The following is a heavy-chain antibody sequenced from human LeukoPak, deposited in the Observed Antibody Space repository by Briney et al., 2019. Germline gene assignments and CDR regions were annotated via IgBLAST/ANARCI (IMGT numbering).Heavy chain of an antibody. J-gene: IGHJ4*02. Sequence: GGSLRLSCAASGFTVSSNYMSWVRQAPGNGLEWVSVIYSGGSTYYADSVKGRFTISRDNSKNTLYLQMNSLRAEDTAVYYCARKGLYYYDSTDYWGQGTLVTVSS. D-gene: IGHD3-22*01. CDR3: ARKGLYYYDSTDY. CDR2: IYSGGST. CDR1: GFTVSSNY. V-gene: IGHV3-66*01.